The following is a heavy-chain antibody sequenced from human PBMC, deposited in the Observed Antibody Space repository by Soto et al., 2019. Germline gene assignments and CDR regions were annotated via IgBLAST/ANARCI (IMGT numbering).Heavy chain of an antibody. Sequence: PGESLKISCKGSGYSFTSYWISWVRQMPGKGLEWMGRIDPSDSYTNYSPSFQGHVTISADKSISTAYLQWSSLKASDTAMYYCASRDIVVVPAQDYYYGMDVWGQGTTVTVSS. V-gene: IGHV5-10-1*01. CDR2: IDPSDSYT. CDR3: ASRDIVVVPAQDYYYGMDV. D-gene: IGHD2-2*01. J-gene: IGHJ6*02. CDR1: GYSFTSYW.